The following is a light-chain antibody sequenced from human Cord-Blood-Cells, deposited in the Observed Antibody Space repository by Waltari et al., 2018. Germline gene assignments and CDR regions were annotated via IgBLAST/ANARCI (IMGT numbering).Light chain of an antibody. J-gene: IGKJ2*01. CDR3: QQSYSTPPYT. Sequence: DIQMTQSPSSLSASVGDRVTTTCRASQSISSYLNSYQQKPGKAPKLLIYAASSLQSGVPSRFSGSGSGTDFTLTISSLQPEDFATYYCQQSYSTPPYTFGQGTKLEIK. V-gene: IGKV1-39*01. CDR2: AAS. CDR1: QSISSY.